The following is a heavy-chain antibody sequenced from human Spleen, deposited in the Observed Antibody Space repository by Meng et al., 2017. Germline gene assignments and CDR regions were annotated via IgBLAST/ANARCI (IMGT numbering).Heavy chain of an antibody. D-gene: IGHD3-10*01. Sequence: GGSLRLSCAASGFTFSLYTMNWVRQAPGKGLEWVSSISSSTTYIYYADSVKGRFTIYRDNAKNSVYLQMNSLRAEDTAVYFCARDVKKQDGSGTYYYYGMDVWGQGTTVTVSS. CDR1: GFTFSLYT. V-gene: IGHV3-21*01. J-gene: IGHJ6*02. CDR3: ARDVKKQDGSGTYYYYGMDV. CDR2: ISSSTTYI.